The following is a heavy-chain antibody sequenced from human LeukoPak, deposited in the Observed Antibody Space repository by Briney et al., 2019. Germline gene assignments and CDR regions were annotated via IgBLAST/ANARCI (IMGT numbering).Heavy chain of an antibody. D-gene: IGHD6-13*01. CDR2: INHSGST. J-gene: IGHJ2*01. CDR3: STSIAAADDYWYFDL. CDR1: GGSFSGYY. V-gene: IGHV4-34*03. Sequence: PSDTLSLTCAVYGGSFSGYYWSWIRQPPGKGLEWIGEINHSGSTNYNPSLKSRVTVSVDTSKNQFSLKLSSVTAADTAVYYCSTSIAAADDYWYFDLWGRGTLVTVSS.